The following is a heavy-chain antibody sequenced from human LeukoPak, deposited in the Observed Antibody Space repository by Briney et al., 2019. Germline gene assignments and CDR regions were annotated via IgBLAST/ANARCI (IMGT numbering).Heavy chain of an antibody. CDR3: VTRHYGSGSYYFDY. V-gene: IGHV5-51*01. CDR1: YW. J-gene: IGHJ4*02. D-gene: IGHD3-10*01. CDR2: TYPGDSDT. Sequence: YWSWIRQPPGKGLEWMGITYPGDSDTRYGPSFQGQATISADKSISTAYLQWSSLKASDTAMYYCVTRHYGSGSYYFDYWGQGTLVTVSS.